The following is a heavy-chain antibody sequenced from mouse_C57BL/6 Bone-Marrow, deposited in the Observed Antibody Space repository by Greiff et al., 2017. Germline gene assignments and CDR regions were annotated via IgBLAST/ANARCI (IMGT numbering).Heavy chain of an antibody. Sequence: EVKLVESGGGLVQPGGSLKLSCAASGFTFSDYGMAWVRQAPRKGPAWVAFISNLAYSIYYADTVTGRFTISRENAKNTLYLEMSSLRSEDTAMYYCARQKGYYDYDVGAMDYWGQGTSVTVSS. V-gene: IGHV5-15*01. CDR3: ARQKGYYDYDVGAMDY. J-gene: IGHJ4*01. CDR1: GFTFSDYG. CDR2: ISNLAYSI. D-gene: IGHD2-4*01.